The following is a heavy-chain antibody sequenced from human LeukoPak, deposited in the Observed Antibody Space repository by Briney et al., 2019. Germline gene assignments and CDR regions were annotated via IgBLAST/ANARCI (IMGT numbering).Heavy chain of an antibody. J-gene: IGHJ5*01. CDR3: ARHRPGATIFGVVIEGSWFDS. CDR2: IYYSGST. CDR1: GGSISSTY. V-gene: IGHV4-59*08. D-gene: IGHD3-3*01. Sequence: SETLSLTCTVSGGSISSTYWCWVWQPPGKGLGWIGYIYYSGSTNYNPSLKSRVTISVDTSKNQFSLKLSSVSAADTAVYYYARHRPGATIFGVVIEGSWFDSWGRGTLVTVSS.